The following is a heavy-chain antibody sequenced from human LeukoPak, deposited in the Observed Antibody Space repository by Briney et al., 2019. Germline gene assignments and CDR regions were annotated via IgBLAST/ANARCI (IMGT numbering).Heavy chain of an antibody. CDR1: GGSFSGYY. CDR3: ASLTPTINYGSGTTTDY. CDR2: INHSGNT. D-gene: IGHD3-10*01. J-gene: IGHJ4*02. Sequence: SETLSLTCAVYGGSFSGYYWSWIRQPPGKGLEWIGEINHSGNTNYNPSLKSRVTISVDTSKNQFSLKLSSVTAADTAVYYCASLTPTINYGSGTTTDYWGQGTLVTVSS. V-gene: IGHV4-34*01.